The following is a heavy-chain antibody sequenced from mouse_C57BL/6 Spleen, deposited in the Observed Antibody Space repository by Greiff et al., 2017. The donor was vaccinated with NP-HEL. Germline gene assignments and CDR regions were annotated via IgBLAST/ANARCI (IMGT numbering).Heavy chain of an antibody. V-gene: IGHV5-17*01. D-gene: IGHD1-1*01. Sequence: EVKLMESGGGLVKPGGSLKLSCAASGFTFSDYGMHWVRQAPEKGLEWVAYISSGSSTIYYADTVKGRFTISRDNATNTLFLQMTSLRSEDTAMYYCANDYYAWFAYWGQGTLVTVSA. CDR2: ISSGSSTI. CDR3: ANDYYAWFAY. J-gene: IGHJ3*01. CDR1: GFTFSDYG.